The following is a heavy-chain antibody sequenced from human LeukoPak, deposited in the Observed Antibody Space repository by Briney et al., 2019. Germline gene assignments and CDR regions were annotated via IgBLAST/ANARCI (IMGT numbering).Heavy chain of an antibody. V-gene: IGHV3-7*01. Sequence: GGSLRLSCAASGFTFSASWMTWVRQAPGKGLEWVTIINEGGGLTFYVDSVKGRFSISRDNSKNSLSLQMSTLRVEDTVMYYCARVGRNGWDFDHWGQGTLVTVSS. CDR1: GFTFSASW. CDR3: ARVGRNGWDFDH. CDR2: INEGGGLT. J-gene: IGHJ4*02. D-gene: IGHD6-19*01.